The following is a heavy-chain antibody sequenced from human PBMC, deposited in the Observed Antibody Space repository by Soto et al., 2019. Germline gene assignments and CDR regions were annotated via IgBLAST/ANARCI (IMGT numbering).Heavy chain of an antibody. CDR1: GFTFSSYS. V-gene: IGHV3-21*01. CDR2: ISSSSSYI. J-gene: IGHJ4*02. CDR3: ARGGAAGGDY. Sequence: EVQLVESGGGLVKPGGSLRLSCAASGFTFSSYSMNWVRQAPGKGLEWVSSISSSSSYIYYADSVKGRFTISRDNAKNSLDLQMNSLRAEDTAGDYGARGGAAGGDYWGQGTLVTVSS. D-gene: IGHD6-13*01.